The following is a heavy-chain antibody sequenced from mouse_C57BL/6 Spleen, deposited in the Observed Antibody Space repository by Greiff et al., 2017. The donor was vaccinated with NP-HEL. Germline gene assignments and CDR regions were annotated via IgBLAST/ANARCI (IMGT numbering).Heavy chain of an antibody. CDR1: GYTFTDYY. D-gene: IGHD3-2*02. CDR3: ARGQLRLRLGAMDY. J-gene: IGHJ4*01. Sequence: VQLQQSGAELVRPGASVKLSCKASGYTFTDYYINWVKQRPGQGLEWIARIYPGSGNTYYNDKFKGKATLTAEKSSSTAYMQLSSLTSEDSAVYFCARGQLRLRLGAMDYWGQGTSVTVSS. CDR2: IYPGSGNT. V-gene: IGHV1-76*01.